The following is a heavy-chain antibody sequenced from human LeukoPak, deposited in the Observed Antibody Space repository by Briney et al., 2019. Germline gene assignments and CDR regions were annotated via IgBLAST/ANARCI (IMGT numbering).Heavy chain of an antibody. CDR2: IYTSGST. D-gene: IGHD3-10*01. V-gene: IGHV4-61*02. CDR1: GNSISSGDYY. J-gene: IGHJ3*02. CDR3: ARGGWSAFDI. Sequence: PSETLSLTCTVSGNSISSGDYYWSWIRQPAGKGLEWTGRIYTSGSTTYNPSLKSRVTISGDTSENQFSLRLRSVTAADTAVYYCARGGWSAFDIWGQGTMVTVSS.